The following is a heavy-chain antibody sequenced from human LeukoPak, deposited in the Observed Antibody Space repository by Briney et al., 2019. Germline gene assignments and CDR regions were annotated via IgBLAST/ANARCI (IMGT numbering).Heavy chain of an antibody. CDR2: ISYDGSNK. Sequence: PGGSLRLSWAASGFTFSSYAMHWVRQAPGKGLEWVAVISYDGSNKYYADSVKGRFTISRDNSKNTLYLQMNSLRAEDTAVYYCARDPGVDYWGQGTLVTVSS. J-gene: IGHJ4*02. V-gene: IGHV3-30-3*01. CDR3: ARDPGVDY. CDR1: GFTFSSYA.